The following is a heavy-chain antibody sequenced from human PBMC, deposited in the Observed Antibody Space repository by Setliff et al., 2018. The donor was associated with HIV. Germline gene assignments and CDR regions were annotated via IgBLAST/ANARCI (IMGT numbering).Heavy chain of an antibody. Sequence: PSETLSLTCTVSGASITSHYWSWIRQSPGRELEWIGYIFYTGSTNYNPSLKSRVTISVDTSKNQFFLKLSSVTAADTAVYYCVRGYCSSTTCYDDYYYMDVWGKGSTVTVSS. CDR1: GASITSHY. CDR3: VRGYCSSTTCYDDYYYMDV. CDR2: IFYTGST. V-gene: IGHV4-59*11. D-gene: IGHD2-2*01. J-gene: IGHJ6*03.